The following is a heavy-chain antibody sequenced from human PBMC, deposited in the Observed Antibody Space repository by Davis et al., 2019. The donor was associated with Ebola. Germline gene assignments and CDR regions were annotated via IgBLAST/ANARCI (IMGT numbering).Heavy chain of an antibody. D-gene: IGHD1-26*01. V-gene: IGHV3-7*03. Sequence: GESLKISCAASGFVFRNYVMSWVRQAPETGLEWVAHIKQDGSGKNYVDSVKDRFTISRDNAKNSLYLQMNSLRAEDTAVYYCARISRSQVGTTRWGQGTLVTVSS. CDR2: IKQDGSGK. CDR3: ARISRSQVGTTR. CDR1: GFVFRNYV. J-gene: IGHJ4*02.